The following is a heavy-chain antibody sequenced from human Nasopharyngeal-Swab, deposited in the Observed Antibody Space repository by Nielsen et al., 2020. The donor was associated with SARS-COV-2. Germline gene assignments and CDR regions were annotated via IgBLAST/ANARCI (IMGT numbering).Heavy chain of an antibody. CDR2: ISDSGTT. D-gene: IGHD6-13*01. Sequence: GESLKISCAASGFTFNYFAMTWVRQAPGKGLEWISYISDSGTTKYADSVKGRFTISRDNAQNSVYLQLNSLRAEDTAVYYCARGPSNSRFDFWGQGSLVTVSS. J-gene: IGHJ5*01. CDR1: GFTFNYFA. CDR3: ARGPSNSRFDF. V-gene: IGHV3-11*01.